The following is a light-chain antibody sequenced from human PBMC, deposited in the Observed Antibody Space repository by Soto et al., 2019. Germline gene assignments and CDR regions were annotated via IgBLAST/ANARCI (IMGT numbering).Light chain of an antibody. V-gene: IGLV2-14*01. J-gene: IGLJ1*01. Sequence: QSVLTQPPSASGTPGQRFTIPCSGSSSNIGSNYVSWYQQHPGKAPKFMIYDVSNRPSGVSNRFSGSKSGNTASLTIPGLQAEDEADYYCCSYTTSNTRQIVFGTGTKSPS. CDR2: DVS. CDR1: SSNIGSNY. CDR3: CSYTTSNTRQIV.